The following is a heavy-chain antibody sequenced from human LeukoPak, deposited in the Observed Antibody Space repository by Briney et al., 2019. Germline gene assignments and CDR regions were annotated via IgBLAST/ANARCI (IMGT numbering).Heavy chain of an antibody. D-gene: IGHD3-3*01. CDR3: AKVGYYDFWSGYRLYGMDV. Sequence: PGGSLRLSCAASGFTFSSYAMSWVRQAPGKGLEWVSAISGSGGSTYYADSVKGRFTISRDNSKNPLYLQMNSLRAEDTAVYYCAKVGYYDFWSGYRLYGMDVWGQGTTVTVSS. J-gene: IGHJ6*02. CDR2: ISGSGGST. V-gene: IGHV3-23*01. CDR1: GFTFSSYA.